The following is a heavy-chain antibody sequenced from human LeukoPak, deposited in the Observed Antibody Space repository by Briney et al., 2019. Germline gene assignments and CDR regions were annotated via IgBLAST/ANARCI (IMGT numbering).Heavy chain of an antibody. V-gene: IGHV3-20*04. Sequence: PGGSLRLSCAASRFTFDDYGMSWVRQAPGKGLEWVSGLNWNGGSTGYADSVKGRFTISRDNAKNSLYLRMNSLRTEDTALYYCARRDYDENAFDIWGQGTMVTVSS. CDR3: ARRDYDENAFDI. CDR2: LNWNGGST. CDR1: RFTFDDYG. D-gene: IGHD4-17*01. J-gene: IGHJ3*02.